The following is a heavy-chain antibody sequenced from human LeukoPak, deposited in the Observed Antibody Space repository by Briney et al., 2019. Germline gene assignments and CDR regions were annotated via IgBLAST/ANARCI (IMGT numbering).Heavy chain of an antibody. CDR2: IYYSGST. V-gene: IGHV4-59*08. D-gene: IGHD3-22*01. CDR3: AAIPTYYYDSSGYYYFKNDAFDI. CDR1: GGSISSYY. Sequence: SETLSLTCTVSGGSISSYYWSWIRQPPGKGLEWIGYIYYSGSTNYNPSLKSRVTISVDTSKNQFSLKLSSVTAADTAVYYCAAIPTYYYDSSGYYYFKNDAFDIWGQGTMVSVSS. J-gene: IGHJ3*02.